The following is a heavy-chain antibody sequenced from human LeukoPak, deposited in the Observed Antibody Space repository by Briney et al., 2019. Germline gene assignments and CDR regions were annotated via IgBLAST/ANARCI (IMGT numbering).Heavy chain of an antibody. J-gene: IGHJ4*02. D-gene: IGHD2-15*01. CDR3: ARDRVRIWSYVGTFDS. V-gene: IGHV3-30-3*01. CDR1: GFTLTSYT. CDR2: VSYDGTKI. Sequence: GGSLRLSCATSGFTLTSYTMHWVRQAPGKGLEWVAVVSYDGTKISYADSVKGRFTMSRDISKNTLCLQMNSLKPEDSALYYCARDRVRIWSYVGTFDSWGQGTLVTVSS.